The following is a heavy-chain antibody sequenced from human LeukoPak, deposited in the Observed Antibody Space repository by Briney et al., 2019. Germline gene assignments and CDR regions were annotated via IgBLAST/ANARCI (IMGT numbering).Heavy chain of an antibody. CDR2: INGGGVNT. J-gene: IGHJ4*02. Sequence: GGSLRLSCAASGFTFSSYAMSWVRQAPGKGLEWVSTINGGGVNTHYADSVKGRFTISRDNSKNTLYLQMSSLRAEDTAVYYCVKGGGVHDYGDYWGQGILVTVSS. CDR1: GFTFSSYA. CDR3: VKGGGVHDYGDY. V-gene: IGHV3-23*01.